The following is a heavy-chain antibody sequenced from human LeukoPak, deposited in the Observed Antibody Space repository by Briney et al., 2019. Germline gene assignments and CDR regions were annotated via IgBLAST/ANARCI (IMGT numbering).Heavy chain of an antibody. CDR1: GFTFSSYA. J-gene: IGHJ4*02. CDR2: ISGSGGYT. D-gene: IGHD6-13*01. V-gene: IGHV3-23*01. Sequence: PGGSLRLSCAASGFTFSSYAMSWVRQAPGRRLEGVSTISGSGGYTHYVDSVKGRFAISRDNPENTLYLQMNSLKTEDTAVYYCARVGHRSSWYNYFDLWGQGSLVTVSS. CDR3: ARVGHRSSWYNYFDL.